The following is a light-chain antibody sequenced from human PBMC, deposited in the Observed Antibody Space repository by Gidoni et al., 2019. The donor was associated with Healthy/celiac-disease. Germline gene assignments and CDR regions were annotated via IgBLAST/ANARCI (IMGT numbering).Light chain of an antibody. J-gene: IGKJ5*01. CDR3: QQYDNLPLT. V-gene: IGKV1-33*01. Sequence: DIPMTKSPSSLSASVGDRVTITCQASQHISNYLHLYQQQPGKAPKLLIYDASNLATWVPSSFSGRGAGTDFTFTIGSLQPEVIATYYCQQYDNLPLTFGQGTRLEIK. CDR1: QHISNY. CDR2: DAS.